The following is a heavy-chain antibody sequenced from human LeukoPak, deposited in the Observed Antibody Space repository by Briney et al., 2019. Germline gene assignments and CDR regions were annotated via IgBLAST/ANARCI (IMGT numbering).Heavy chain of an antibody. D-gene: IGHD2-2*02. V-gene: IGHV4-34*01. CDR2: INHSGST. CDR3: ARGIYCSSTSCYNVLDY. J-gene: IGHJ4*02. Sequence: SETLPLTCAVYGGSFSGYYWSWIRQPPGKGLEWIGEINHSGSTNYNPSLKSRVTISVDTSKNQFSLKLSSVTAADTAVYYCARGIYCSSTSCYNVLDYWGQGTLVTVSS. CDR1: GGSFSGYY.